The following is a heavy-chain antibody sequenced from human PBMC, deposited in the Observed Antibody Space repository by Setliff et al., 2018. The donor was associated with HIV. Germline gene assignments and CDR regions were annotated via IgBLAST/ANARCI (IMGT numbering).Heavy chain of an antibody. CDR3: ARGLSSQTYWGTRPLGLDY. J-gene: IGHJ4*01. Sequence: SETLSLTCSVSSGSMTGHYWTWVRQPPGKGLEWIGYLHSLGSSRVSDTPNYSPSLKSRITISLDTPKRQFSLTMTSVTATDTAVYYCARGLSSQTYWGTRPLGLDYWGQGSLVTVSS. V-gene: IGHV4-4*08. CDR2: LHSLGSSRVSDTP. D-gene: IGHD2-2*01. CDR1: SGSMTGHY.